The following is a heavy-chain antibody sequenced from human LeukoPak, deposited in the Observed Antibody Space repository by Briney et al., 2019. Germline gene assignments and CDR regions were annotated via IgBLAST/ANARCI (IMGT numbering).Heavy chain of an antibody. V-gene: IGHV3-23*01. CDR1: GFTFSSYA. J-gene: IGHJ4*02. D-gene: IGHD3-22*01. CDR2: ISGSGGST. CDR3: AKPRGADYYDSSGYPWGPFDY. Sequence: PGGSLRLSCAASGFTFSSYAMSWVRQAPGKGLEWVSAISGSGGSTYYADSVKGRFTISRDNSENTLYLQMNSLRAEDTAVYYCAKPRGADYYDSSGYPWGPFDYWGQGTLVTVSS.